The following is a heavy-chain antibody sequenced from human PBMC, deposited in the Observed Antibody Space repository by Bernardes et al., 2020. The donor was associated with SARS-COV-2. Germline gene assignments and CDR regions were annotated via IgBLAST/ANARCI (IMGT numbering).Heavy chain of an antibody. D-gene: IGHD3-3*01. CDR2: IYYSGST. V-gene: IGHV4-59*01. Sequence: SETLSLTCTVSGDSISSYYWSWIRQPPGKGLEWIGYIYYSGSTNCNPSLKSRVTISLDTSKNQFSLKLSSVTAADTAVYYCAREERVVRRFLGFDPWGQGTTVTVSS. J-gene: IGHJ5*02. CDR1: GDSISSYY. CDR3: AREERVVRRFLGFDP.